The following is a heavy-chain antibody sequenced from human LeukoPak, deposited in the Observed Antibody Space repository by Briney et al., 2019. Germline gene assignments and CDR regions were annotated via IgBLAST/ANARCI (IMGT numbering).Heavy chain of an antibody. CDR2: IKQDGSET. Sequence: PGGSLRLSCAASGFTFSTYWMSWVRQAPGKGLEWVANIKQDGSETYYVDSVKGRFTISRDNAKNSLYLQMNSLRAEDTAVYYCVRDRHTYTSSLDPEIFDYWGQGTLVTVSS. D-gene: IGHD6-6*01. CDR1: GFTFSTYW. J-gene: IGHJ4*02. V-gene: IGHV3-7*01. CDR3: VRDRHTYTSSLDPEIFDY.